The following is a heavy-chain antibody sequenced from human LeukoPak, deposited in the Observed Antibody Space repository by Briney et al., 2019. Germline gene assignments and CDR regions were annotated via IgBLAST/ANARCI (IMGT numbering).Heavy chain of an antibody. CDR2: ISGIRYNI. D-gene: IGHD5-12*01. Sequence: GGALRLSCAASGFTSSSYGMHWVRQTPGRGREGVSSISGIRYNIYYADSVKGRFTISRDDAKNSLYLQMNTLRAEDTGVYYCARDMVEATTRGIDYWGQGTLVTVSS. CDR1: GFTSSSYG. V-gene: IGHV3-21*06. J-gene: IGHJ4*02. CDR3: ARDMVEATTRGIDY.